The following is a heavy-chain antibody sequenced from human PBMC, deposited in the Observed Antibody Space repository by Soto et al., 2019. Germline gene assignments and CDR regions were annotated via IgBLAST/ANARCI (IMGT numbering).Heavy chain of an antibody. D-gene: IGHD2-8*01. CDR3: TTIRHLGFTNGVCRTPYGMDV. CDR2: IRSKANSYAT. Sequence: EVQLVESGGGLVQPGGSLKLSCAASGFTFSGSAMHWVRQASGKGLEWVGRIRSKANSYATAYAASVKSRFTISRDDSKNTAYLQMNSLKTEDTVVYYCTTIRHLGFTNGVCRTPYGMDVWGQGTTVTVSS. J-gene: IGHJ6*02. CDR1: GFTFSGSA. V-gene: IGHV3-73*02.